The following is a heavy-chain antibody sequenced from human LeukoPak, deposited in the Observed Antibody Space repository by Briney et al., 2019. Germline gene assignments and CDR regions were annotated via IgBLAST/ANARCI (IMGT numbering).Heavy chain of an antibody. V-gene: IGHV3-53*01. D-gene: IGHD3-22*01. CDR1: GFTFSSYA. CDR2: IYSGGST. J-gene: IGHJ4*02. Sequence: GGSLRLSCAASGFTFSSYAMSWVRQAPGKGLEWVSVIYSGGSTHYADSVKGRFTISRDNSKNTVYLQMNSLRAEDTAVYYCARDRFDDSSGSYYVPCLYWGQGTLVTVSS. CDR3: ARDRFDDSSGSYYVPCLY.